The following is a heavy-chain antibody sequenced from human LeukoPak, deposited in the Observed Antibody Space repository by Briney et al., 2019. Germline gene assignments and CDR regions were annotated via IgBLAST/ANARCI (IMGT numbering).Heavy chain of an antibody. CDR1: GGSISSSSYY. J-gene: IGHJ4*02. CDR2: IYYSGST. CDR3: ARVVQWELLAAYYFDY. Sequence: SETLSLTCTVSGGSISSSSYYWGWIRQPPGKGLEWIGSIYYSGSTYYNPSLKSRVTISVDTSKNQFSLKLSSVTAADTAVYYCARVVQWELLAAYYFDYWGQGTLVTVSS. D-gene: IGHD1-26*01. V-gene: IGHV4-39*07.